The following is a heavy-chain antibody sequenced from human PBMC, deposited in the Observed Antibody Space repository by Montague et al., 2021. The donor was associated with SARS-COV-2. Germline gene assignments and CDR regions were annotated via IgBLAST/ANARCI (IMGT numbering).Heavy chain of an antibody. CDR2: IYYSGST. D-gene: IGHD5-24*01. CDR1: GGSISSYY. V-gene: IGHV4-59*01. CDR3: ARVFPRWLQFDPYFDY. J-gene: IGHJ4*02. Sequence: SETLSLTCTVSGGSISSYYWSWIRQPPAKGLEWFGYIYYSGSTNYNPSLKSRVTISVDTSKNQFSLKLSSVTAADTAVYYCARVFPRWLQFDPYFDYWGQGTLVTVPS.